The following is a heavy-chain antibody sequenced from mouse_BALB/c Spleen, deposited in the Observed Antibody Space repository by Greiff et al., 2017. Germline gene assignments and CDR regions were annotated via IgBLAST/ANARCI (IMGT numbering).Heavy chain of an antibody. Sequence: EVKLVESGPSLVKPSQTLSLTCSVTGDSITSGYWNWIRKFPGNKLEYMGYISYSGSTYYNPSLKSRISITRDTSKNQYYLQLNSVTTEDTATYYCARWFLDYYAMDYWGQGTSVTVSS. CDR1: GDSITSGY. V-gene: IGHV3-8*02. CDR2: ISYSGST. CDR3: ARWFLDYYAMDY. J-gene: IGHJ4*01.